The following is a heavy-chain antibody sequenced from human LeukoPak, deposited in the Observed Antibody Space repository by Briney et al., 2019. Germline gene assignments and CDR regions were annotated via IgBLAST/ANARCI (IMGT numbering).Heavy chain of an antibody. Sequence: SETLSLTCTVSGASISSSTYYWGWIRQPPGKGLEWIGCIYETGSTYYKSSLKSRVTISVDTSKNQFSLKLSSVTAADTAVYYCARGVDYYDSSGYTEWFDPWGQGTLVTVSS. V-gene: IGHV4-39*01. CDR3: ARGVDYYDSSGYTEWFDP. CDR2: IYETGST. J-gene: IGHJ5*02. D-gene: IGHD3-22*01. CDR1: GASISSSTYY.